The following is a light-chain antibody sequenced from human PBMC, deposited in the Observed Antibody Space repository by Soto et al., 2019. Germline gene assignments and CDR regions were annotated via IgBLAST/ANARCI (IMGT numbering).Light chain of an antibody. V-gene: IGKV1-39*01. J-gene: IGKJ1*01. CDR2: TAS. CDR3: QQSSSAPLT. Sequence: DIQMTQSPSSLSASVGDRVTITCRASQSIYSSLNWYQQRPGKAPNLVISTASTLQSGVPSRFSGSGSGTDFSLTISSLQPEDFATYYCQQSSSAPLTFGQGTEVEVK. CDR1: QSIYSS.